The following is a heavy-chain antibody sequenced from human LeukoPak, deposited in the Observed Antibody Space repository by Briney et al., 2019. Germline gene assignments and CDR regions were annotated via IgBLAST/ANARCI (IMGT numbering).Heavy chain of an antibody. Sequence: SETLSLTCTVSGGSISSGGYYWSWIRQPPGKGLEWIGYIYHSGSTYYNPSLKSRVTISVDRSKNQFSLKLSSVTAADTAVYYCARDIIAAAAMGGAFDIWGQGTMVTVSS. CDR3: ARDIIAAAAMGGAFDI. V-gene: IGHV4-30-2*01. CDR2: IYHSGST. J-gene: IGHJ3*02. CDR1: GGSISSGGYY. D-gene: IGHD6-13*01.